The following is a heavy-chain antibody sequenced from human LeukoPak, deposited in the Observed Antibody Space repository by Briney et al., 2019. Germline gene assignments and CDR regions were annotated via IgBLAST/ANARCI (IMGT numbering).Heavy chain of an antibody. J-gene: IGHJ5*02. D-gene: IGHD6-13*01. Sequence: SETLSLTCTVSGGSISSYYWSWIRQPAGKGLEWIGRIYTSGSTNYNPSLKSRVTMSVDTSKNQFSLKLSSVTAADTAVYYCARDPVYSSSWYGWFDPWGQGTLVTVSS. CDR2: IYTSGST. CDR1: GGSISSYY. CDR3: ARDPVYSSSWYGWFDP. V-gene: IGHV4-4*07.